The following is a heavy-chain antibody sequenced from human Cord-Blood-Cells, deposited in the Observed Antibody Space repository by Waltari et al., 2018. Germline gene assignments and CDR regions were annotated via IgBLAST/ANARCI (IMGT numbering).Heavy chain of an antibody. Sequence: EVQLVESGGGLVQPGGSLRLSCAASRSPASSTYMSWVRQAPGTGLEWVSVIYSGGSTYYADSVKGRFTISRHNSKNTLYLQMNSLRAEDTAVYYCARERGPRYFDLWGRGTLVTVSS. CDR1: RSPASSTY. D-gene: IGHD3-10*01. J-gene: IGHJ2*01. CDR2: IYSGGST. CDR3: ARERGPRYFDL. V-gene: IGHV3-53*04.